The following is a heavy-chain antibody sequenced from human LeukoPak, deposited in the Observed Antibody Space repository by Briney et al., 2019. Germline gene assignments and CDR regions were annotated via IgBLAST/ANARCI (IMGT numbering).Heavy chain of an antibody. J-gene: IGHJ4*02. CDR2: IYPGDSDT. CDR1: GYTFTSSW. Sequence: GESLKISCKGSGYTFTSSWIAWVRQMPGKGLEWMGIIYPGDSDTRYSPSFQGQVTISAVKSISTAYLQWSSLKASDTAIYYCATRGSSSAYFDFWGQGTLVTVSS. V-gene: IGHV5-51*01. CDR3: ATRGSSSAYFDF. D-gene: IGHD5-12*01.